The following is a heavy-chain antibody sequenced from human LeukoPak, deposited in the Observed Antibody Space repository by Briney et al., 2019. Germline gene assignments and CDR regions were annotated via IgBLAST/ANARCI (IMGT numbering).Heavy chain of an antibody. J-gene: IGHJ4*02. CDR1: GFTVSSNY. D-gene: IGHD3-22*01. V-gene: IGHV3-53*01. Sequence: PGGSLRLSCAASGFTVSSNYMSWVRQAPGKGLEWVSVIYSGGSTYYADSVKGRFTISRDNSKNTLYLQMNSLRAEDTAVYYCVRLRRNSDTSGFYYYYDFWGQGTLVTV. CDR3: VRLRRNSDTSGFYYYYDF. CDR2: IYSGGST.